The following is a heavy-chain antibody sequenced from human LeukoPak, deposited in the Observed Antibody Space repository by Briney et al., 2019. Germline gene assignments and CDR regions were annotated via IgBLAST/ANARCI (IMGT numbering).Heavy chain of an antibody. CDR2: IIPIFGTA. J-gene: IGHJ4*02. D-gene: IGHD3-3*01. CDR1: GGTFSSYA. V-gene: IGHV1-69*05. Sequence: GASVKVSCKASGGTFSSYAISWVRQAPGQGLEWMGRIIPIFGTANYAQKFQGRVTITTDESTSTAYMELSSLRSEDTAVYYCAAARFLEWPFDYWGQGTLVTVSS. CDR3: AAARFLEWPFDY.